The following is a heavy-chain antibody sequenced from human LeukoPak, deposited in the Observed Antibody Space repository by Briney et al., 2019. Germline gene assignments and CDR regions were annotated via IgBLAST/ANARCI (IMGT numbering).Heavy chain of an antibody. CDR1: GYTFTGYY. Sequence: ASVKVSCKASGYTFTGYYMHWVRQAPGQGLEWMGWINPNSGGTNYAQKFQGRVTMTRDTSISTAYMELSRLRSGDTAVYYCASVGYCSSTSCSPYNWFDPWGQGTPVTVSS. CDR2: INPNSGGT. CDR3: ASVGYCSSTSCSPYNWFDP. V-gene: IGHV1-2*02. D-gene: IGHD2-2*03. J-gene: IGHJ5*02.